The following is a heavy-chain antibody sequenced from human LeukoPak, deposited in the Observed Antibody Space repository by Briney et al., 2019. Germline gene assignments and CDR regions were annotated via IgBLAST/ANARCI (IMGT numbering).Heavy chain of an antibody. Sequence: GASVTVSFKASGYTFTSYAMHWVRQAPGQGLEWMGWINPNSGGTNYAQKFQGRVTMTRDTSISTAYMELSRLRSDDTAVYYCARDLFFPRPVTVRTRFDYWGQGTLVTVSS. J-gene: IGHJ4*02. D-gene: IGHD4-23*01. V-gene: IGHV1-2*02. CDR2: INPNSGGT. CDR1: GYTFTSYA. CDR3: ARDLFFPRPVTVRTRFDY.